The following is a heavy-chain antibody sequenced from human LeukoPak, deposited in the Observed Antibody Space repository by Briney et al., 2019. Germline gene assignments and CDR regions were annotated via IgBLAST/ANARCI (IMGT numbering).Heavy chain of an antibody. J-gene: IGHJ4*02. D-gene: IGHD3-22*01. Sequence: SETLSLTCTVSGGSVSSASHYWSWIRQPPGKGLEWIGYIYYSGDTNYNPSLKGRVTISVDTSKNQVSLKLSSVTAADTAVYYCARDPSGCFNYWGQGTLVTVSS. CDR1: GGSVSSASHY. CDR3: ARDPSGCFNY. CDR2: IYYSGDT. V-gene: IGHV4-61*01.